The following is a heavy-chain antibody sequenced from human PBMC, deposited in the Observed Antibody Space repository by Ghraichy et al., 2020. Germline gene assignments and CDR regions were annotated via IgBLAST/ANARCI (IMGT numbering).Heavy chain of an antibody. D-gene: IGHD7-27*01. CDR2: MTPNSGDT. Sequence: ASVKVSCKTGRAHFCTPDTSFQRECPVQRLKWMGWMTPNSGDTGYAQKFQGRVTMTRNTSISTAYMELSSLRSEDTAVYYCARVPTNWGGYYYYGMDVWGQGTTVTVSS. J-gene: IGHJ6*02. CDR3: ARVPTNWGGYYYYGMDV. V-gene: IGHV1-8*01. CDR1: RAHFCTPD.